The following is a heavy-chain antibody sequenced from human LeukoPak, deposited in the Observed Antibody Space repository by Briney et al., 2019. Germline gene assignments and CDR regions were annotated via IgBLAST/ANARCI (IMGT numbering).Heavy chain of an antibody. V-gene: IGHV3-11*01. J-gene: IGHJ2*01. Sequence: GGSLRLSRAPSGLRFSDYYMTWIRQAPGKGPEWVAYISSPGTTLYYVDSVKGRFTISRDNAKNSMYLQMNSLRAEDTAVYYCASGIQPRLSWFFDLWGRGTQVIVSS. D-gene: IGHD5-18*01. CDR2: ISSPGTTL. CDR3: ASGIQPRLSWFFDL. CDR1: GLRFSDYY.